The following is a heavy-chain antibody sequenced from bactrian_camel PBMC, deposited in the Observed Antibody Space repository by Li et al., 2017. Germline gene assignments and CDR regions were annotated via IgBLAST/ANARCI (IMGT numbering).Heavy chain of an antibody. CDR2: IDSDGSTS. J-gene: IGHJ4*01. Sequence: VQLVESGGGSVQAGGSLRLSCTASGYTYAYYCMSWFRQVPGEKREGVAFIDSDGSTSYVGSVKGRFFASRDNAKNMLYLDLKDLKVDDTALYYCGTGRSVHYPLGQGTQVTVS. V-gene: IGHV3S1*01. CDR1: GYTYAYYC. D-gene: IGHD2*01.